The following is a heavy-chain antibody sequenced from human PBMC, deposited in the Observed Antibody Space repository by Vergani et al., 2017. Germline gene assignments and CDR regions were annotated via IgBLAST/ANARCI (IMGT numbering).Heavy chain of an antibody. CDR1: GYTFTSYD. D-gene: IGHD3-10*01. V-gene: IGHV1-8*03. CDR3: ARGRITVGGGGPNFDY. J-gene: IGHJ4*02. Sequence: QVQLVQSGAEVKKPGASVKVSCKASGYTFTSYDINWVRQATGQGLEWMGWMNPNSGNTGYAQKFQGRVTITADESTSTAYMELSSLRSEDTAVYYCARGRITVGGGGPNFDYWGQGTLVTVSS. CDR2: MNPNSGNT.